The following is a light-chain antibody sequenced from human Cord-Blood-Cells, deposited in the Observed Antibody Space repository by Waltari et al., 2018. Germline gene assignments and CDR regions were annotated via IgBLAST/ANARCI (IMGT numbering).Light chain of an antibody. CDR2: KAS. CDR1: QSISSW. V-gene: IGKV1-5*03. J-gene: IGKJ5*01. CDR3: QQYNSHSIT. Sequence: DIQMTQSPSTLSASVVDRVTVYCRAIQSISSWLAWYQQQPGKAPKLMIYKASSLERGVTSSFSGSGSGTECTLTISSLQPDDFSTYYCQQYNSHSITFGQVTRLEIK.